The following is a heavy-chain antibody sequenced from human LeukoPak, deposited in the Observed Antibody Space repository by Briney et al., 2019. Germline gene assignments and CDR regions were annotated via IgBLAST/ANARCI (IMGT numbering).Heavy chain of an antibody. CDR2: INHSGST. D-gene: IGHD3-16*02. CDR3: ARGVSGYYDYVWGSYRPYNWFDP. CDR1: GGSFSGYY. J-gene: IGHJ5*02. Sequence: SETLSLTCAVYGGSFSGYYWSWIRQPPGKGLEWIGEINHSGSTNYNPSLKSRVTISVDTSKNQFSLKLSSVTAADTAVYYCARGVSGYYDYVWGSYRPYNWFDPWGQGTLVTVSS. V-gene: IGHV4-34*01.